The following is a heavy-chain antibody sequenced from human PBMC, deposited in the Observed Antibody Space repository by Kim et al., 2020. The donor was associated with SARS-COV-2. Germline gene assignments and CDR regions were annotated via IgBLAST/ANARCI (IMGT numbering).Heavy chain of an antibody. V-gene: IGHV3-7*01. D-gene: IGHD1-26*01. Sequence: GGSLRLSCTASGFAFSSYWMTWIRQVPGKGLEWVANIKQDGSETYYVDSVKGRFTISRNNAQNSLYLQMNSLRGDDPAVYYCGGGARHDYWGQGTLVTVS. CDR2: IKQDGSET. CDR3: GGGARHDY. J-gene: IGHJ4*02. CDR1: GFAFSSYW.